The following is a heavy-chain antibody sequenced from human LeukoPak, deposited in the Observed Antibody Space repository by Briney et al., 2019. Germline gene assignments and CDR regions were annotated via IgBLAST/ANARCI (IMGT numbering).Heavy chain of an antibody. J-gene: IGHJ4*02. Sequence: ASVKVSCKSSGYTFTNYGITWVRHAPGQGLEWMGWISAYNGNTNYAQKFQGRVTMTTDTSTSTAYMEVRSLRSDDTAMYYCARVCHWDIDNTRGDPVDYWGQGTLVTVSS. CDR3: ARVCHWDIDNTRGDPVDY. D-gene: IGHD2-15*01. CDR1: GYTFTNYG. CDR2: ISAYNGNT. V-gene: IGHV1-18*01.